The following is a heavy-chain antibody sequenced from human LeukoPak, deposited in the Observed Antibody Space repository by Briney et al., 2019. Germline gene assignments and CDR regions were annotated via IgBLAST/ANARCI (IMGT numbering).Heavy chain of an antibody. J-gene: IGHJ4*02. CDR1: GGSISSGSYY. V-gene: IGHV4-61*02. Sequence: SQTLSLTCTASGGSISSGSYYWSWIRQPAGKGLEWIGRFYTSGSTDYNPSLKSRVTISIDTSKNQFSLKLSSVTAADTAVYYCARHRRKIWFGELDQGDYWGQGTLVTVSS. CDR3: ARHRRKIWFGELDQGDY. CDR2: FYTSGST. D-gene: IGHD3-10*01.